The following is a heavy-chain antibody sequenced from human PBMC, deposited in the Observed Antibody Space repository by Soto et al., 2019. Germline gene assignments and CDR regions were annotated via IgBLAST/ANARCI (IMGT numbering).Heavy chain of an antibody. CDR1: GDSISTVDYF. Sequence: PSETLSLTCSVSGDSISTVDYFWAWIRQPPGQALEYIGYIYKSATTYYNPSFESRVAISLDTSKSQFSLNVTSVTAAYTAVYFCARGRYCLTGRCFPNWFDSWGQGTLVTVSS. CDR2: IYKSATT. V-gene: IGHV4-30-4*01. D-gene: IGHD2-15*01. CDR3: ARGRYCLTGRCFPNWFDS. J-gene: IGHJ5*01.